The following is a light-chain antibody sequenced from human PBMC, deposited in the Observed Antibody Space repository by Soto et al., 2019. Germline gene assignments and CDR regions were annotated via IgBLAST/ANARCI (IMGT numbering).Light chain of an antibody. Sequence: DIVLTQTPLSSPVTLGQPASISCRSSQSLLHSDGNTYLSWLQQRPGQPPRILIYKISNRFSGVTDRFSGSGAGTDFTLKISRVEAEDVGVYYCMQATQSFTFGGGTKVEIK. CDR1: QSLLHSDGNTY. V-gene: IGKV2-24*01. J-gene: IGKJ4*01. CDR3: MQATQSFT. CDR2: KIS.